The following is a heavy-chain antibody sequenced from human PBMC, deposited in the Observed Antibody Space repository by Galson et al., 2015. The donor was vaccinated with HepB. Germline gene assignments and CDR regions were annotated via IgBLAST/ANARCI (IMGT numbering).Heavy chain of an antibody. J-gene: IGHJ3*02. Sequence: SLRLSCAASGFSFTRYAMTWVRQAPGKGLEWVSAIYSGGSTYYADSVKGRFTISRDNSKNTLYLQMNSLRAEDTAVYYCARDQVWFGGAFDIWGQGTMVTVSS. CDR3: ARDQVWFGGAFDI. CDR1: GFSFTRYA. CDR2: IYSGGST. D-gene: IGHD3-10*01. V-gene: IGHV3-66*02.